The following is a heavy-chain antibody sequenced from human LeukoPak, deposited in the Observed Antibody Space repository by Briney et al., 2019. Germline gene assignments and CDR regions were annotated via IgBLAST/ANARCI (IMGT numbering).Heavy chain of an antibody. CDR3: ARALVLLWFGELLPYYFDY. CDR2: INHSGST. Sequence: SEILSLTCAVYGGSFSGYYWSWIRQPPGKGLEWVGEINHSGSTNYNPSLKSRVTISVDTSKNQFSLKLSSVTAADTAVYYCARALVLLWFGELLPYYFDYWGQGTLVTVSS. J-gene: IGHJ4*02. V-gene: IGHV4-34*01. CDR1: GGSFSGYY. D-gene: IGHD3-10*01.